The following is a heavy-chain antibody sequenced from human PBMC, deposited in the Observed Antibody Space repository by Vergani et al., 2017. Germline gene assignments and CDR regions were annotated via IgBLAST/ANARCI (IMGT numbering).Heavy chain of an antibody. V-gene: IGHV1-18*01. CDR2: ISAYNGNT. CDR1: GYTFTSYG. CDR3: ARELVAGYCSSTSCYLSDY. D-gene: IGHD2-2*01. Sequence: QVQLVQSGAEVKKPGASVKVSCKASGYTFTSYGISWVRQAPGQGLEWMGWISAYNGNTNYAQKLQGRVTMTTDTSTSSAYMELRSLRSDDTAVYYCARELVAGYCSSTSCYLSDYWGQGTLVTVSS. J-gene: IGHJ4*02.